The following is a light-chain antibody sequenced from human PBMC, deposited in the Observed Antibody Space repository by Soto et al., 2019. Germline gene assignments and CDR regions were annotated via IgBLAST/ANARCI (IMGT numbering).Light chain of an antibody. V-gene: IGKV3-11*01. CDR3: QQRSNWPRT. J-gene: IGKJ4*01. CDR2: DAS. CDR1: QSVSIN. Sequence: TQSPGTLSVSPGERVTLTCRASQSVSINVAWYQHKPGQAPRLLIYDASNRATGIPARFSGSGSGTDFPLTISSLEPEDFAVYYCQQRSNWPRTFGGGTKV.